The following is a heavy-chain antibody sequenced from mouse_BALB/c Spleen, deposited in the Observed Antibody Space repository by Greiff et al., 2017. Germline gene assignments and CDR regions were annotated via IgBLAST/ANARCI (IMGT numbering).Heavy chain of an antibody. CDR2: IWSGGST. V-gene: IGHV2-2*02. J-gene: IGHJ4*01. Sequence: QVQLQQSGPGLVQPSQCLSISCTASGFSLTSYGVHWVRQSPGEGLEWLGVIWSGGSTDYNAAFISRLSTSKDNSKSQVFFKMNSLQANDTAIYYCSRRRRRGGLYAMDDWGQGTSVTVSS. D-gene: IGHD2-12*01. CDR3: SRRRRRGGLYAMDD. CDR1: GFSLTSYG.